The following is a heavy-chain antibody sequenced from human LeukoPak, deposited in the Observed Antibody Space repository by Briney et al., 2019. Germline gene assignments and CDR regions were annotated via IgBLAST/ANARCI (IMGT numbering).Heavy chain of an antibody. J-gene: IGHJ6*02. CDR3: ARGSGSYPHYYYAMGA. D-gene: IGHD3-10*01. V-gene: IGHV3-21*01. Sequence: GGSLRLSCAASGFTLSSYSMIWVRQSPGKGLQWVASISSSSSSSTYTYYADSVRGRFAISRDNAKNSLYLQMNSLRAEDTAVYYCARGSGSYPHYYYAMGAWGQGTTVTVSS. CDR1: GFTLSSYS. CDR2: ISSSSSSSTYT.